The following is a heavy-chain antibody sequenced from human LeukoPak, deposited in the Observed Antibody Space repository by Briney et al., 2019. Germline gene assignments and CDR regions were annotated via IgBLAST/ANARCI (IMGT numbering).Heavy chain of an antibody. D-gene: IGHD6-19*01. CDR1: GGTFSSYA. CDR2: IIPIFGTA. J-gene: IGHJ4*02. Sequence: SVKVSCKASGGTFSSYAISWVRQAPGQGLEWMGGIIPIFGTANYAQKFQGRVTITADESTSTAYMELSSLRSEDTAVYYCARGPTYSSGWFQSFDYWGQGTLVTVSS. CDR3: ARGPTYSSGWFQSFDY. V-gene: IGHV1-69*01.